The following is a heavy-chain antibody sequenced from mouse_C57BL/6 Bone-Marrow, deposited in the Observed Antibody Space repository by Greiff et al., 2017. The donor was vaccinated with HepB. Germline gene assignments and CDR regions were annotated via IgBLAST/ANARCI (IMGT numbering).Heavy chain of an antibody. Sequence: QVQLKESGPGLVAPSQSLSITCTVSGFSLTSYGVDWVRQSPGKGLAWLGVIWGVGSTNYNSALKSRLSISKDNSKSQVFLKMNSLQTDDTAMYYCASLIYYYGSSYAMDYWGQGTSVTVSS. CDR3: ASLIYYYGSSYAMDY. J-gene: IGHJ4*01. CDR2: IWGVGST. V-gene: IGHV2-6*01. D-gene: IGHD1-1*01. CDR1: GFSLTSYG.